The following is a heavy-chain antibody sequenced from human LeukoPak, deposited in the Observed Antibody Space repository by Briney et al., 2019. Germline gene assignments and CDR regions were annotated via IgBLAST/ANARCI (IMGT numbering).Heavy chain of an antibody. D-gene: IGHD6-6*01. V-gene: IGHV3-73*01. CDR3: ARDSSSEGPLDY. CDR1: GFTFSASA. CDR2: IRSKANNYAT. J-gene: IGHJ4*02. Sequence: GGSLRLSCAASGFTFSASAVHWVRQASGKGLEWIGRIRSKANNYATAYTDPLKGRFTVSRDDSKNTAYLQMNSLKTEDSAVHFCARDSSSEGPLDYWGQGTLVTVSS.